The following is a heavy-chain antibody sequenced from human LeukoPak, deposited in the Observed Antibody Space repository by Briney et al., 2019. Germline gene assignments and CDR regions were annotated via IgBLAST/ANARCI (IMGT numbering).Heavy chain of an antibody. D-gene: IGHD2-15*01. CDR1: GFTFSSYW. CDR3: AKTSRRYCSGGSCSRSAFDI. Sequence: GGSLRLSCVASGFTFSSYWMHWVRQDPRKGLVWVSRISGDGRNINYADSVRGRFTISRDNAKNTLYLQMNSLRAEDTAVYYCAKTSRRYCSGGSCSRSAFDIWGQGTMVTVSS. CDR2: ISGDGRNI. J-gene: IGHJ3*02. V-gene: IGHV3-74*01.